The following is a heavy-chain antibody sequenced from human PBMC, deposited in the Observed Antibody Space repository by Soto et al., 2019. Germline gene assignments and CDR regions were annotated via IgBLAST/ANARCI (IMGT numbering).Heavy chain of an antibody. CDR3: ASSNIAAAGFYYYGMDV. D-gene: IGHD6-13*01. V-gene: IGHV4-59*01. CDR1: GGSISSYY. CDR2: IFYSGST. Sequence: SETLSLTCTVSGGSISSYYWSWIRQPPGKGLEWIGYIFYSGSTNYNPSLKSRVTISVDTSKNQFSLKLSSVTAADTAVYYCASSNIAAAGFYYYGMDVWGRGTTVTVS. J-gene: IGHJ6*02.